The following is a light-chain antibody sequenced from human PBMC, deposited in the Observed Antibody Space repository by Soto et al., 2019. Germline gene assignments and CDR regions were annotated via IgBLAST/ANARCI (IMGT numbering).Light chain of an antibody. Sequence: EIVMTQAQATLSVSPGERATLSCRASQSVSGNLAWYQQKPGQAPRLLIYVASTRATGIPARFSGSGYGTECTLTISSLQSEDFEVYYCQQYNNWPRTFGQGTKVEIK. J-gene: IGKJ1*01. CDR3: QQYNNWPRT. V-gene: IGKV3-15*01. CDR1: QSVSGN. CDR2: VAS.